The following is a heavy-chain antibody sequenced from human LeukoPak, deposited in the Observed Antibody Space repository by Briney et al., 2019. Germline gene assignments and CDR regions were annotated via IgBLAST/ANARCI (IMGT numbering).Heavy chain of an antibody. J-gene: IGHJ4*02. CDR1: GDSVSRNTAA. Sequence: SQTPSLTCAISGDSVSRNTAAWNWIRQSPSRGLEWLGRTYYRSKWLNDYALSVKSRITVNPDTSKNQFSLQLMSVTPDDTAVYYCARGPPFDYWGQGILVTVSS. CDR3: ARGPPFDY. V-gene: IGHV6-1*01. CDR2: TYYRSKWLN.